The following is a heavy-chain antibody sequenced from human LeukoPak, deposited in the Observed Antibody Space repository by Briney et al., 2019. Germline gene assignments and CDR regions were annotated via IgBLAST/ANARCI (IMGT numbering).Heavy chain of an antibody. CDR2: INHSGST. CDR1: GGSFSGYY. V-gene: IGHV4-34*01. D-gene: IGHD2-2*01. J-gene: IGHJ6*03. CDR3: ARLDIVVVPAASIYYFYMDV. Sequence: SETLSLTCAVYGGSFSGYYWSWIRQPPGKGLEWIGEINHSGSTNYNPSLKSRVTISVDTSKNQFPLKLSSVTAADTAVYYCARLDIVVVPAASIYYFYMDVWGKGTTVTVSS.